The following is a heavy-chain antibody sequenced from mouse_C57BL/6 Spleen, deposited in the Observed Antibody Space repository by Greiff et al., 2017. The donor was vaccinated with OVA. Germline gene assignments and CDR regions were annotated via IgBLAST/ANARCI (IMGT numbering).Heavy chain of an antibody. V-gene: IGHV5-6*01. Sequence: EVMLVESGGDLVKPGGSLKLSCAASGFTFSSYGMSWVRQTPDKRLEWVATISSGGSYTYYPDSVKGRFTISRDNAKNTLYLQMSSLKSEDTAMYYCARQDDYDYWGQGTTLTVSS. CDR2: ISSGGSYT. CDR3: ARQDDYDY. J-gene: IGHJ2*01. D-gene: IGHD2-4*01. CDR1: GFTFSSYG.